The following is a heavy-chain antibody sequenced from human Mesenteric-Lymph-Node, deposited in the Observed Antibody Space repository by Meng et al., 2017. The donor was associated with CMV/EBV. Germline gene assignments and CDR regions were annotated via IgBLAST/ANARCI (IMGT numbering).Heavy chain of an antibody. J-gene: IGHJ4*02. D-gene: IGHD1-1*01. CDR1: GGTFSNYA. V-gene: IGHV1-69*01. CDR2: IIPIFGTT. CDR3: AMEADY. Sequence: SSVKVSVKPSGGTFSNYAISWVRQAPGQGLEWMGGIIPIFGTTNYAQKFQGRVTITADESTNTAYMELSSLRSEDTAVYYCAMEADYWGQGTLVTVSS.